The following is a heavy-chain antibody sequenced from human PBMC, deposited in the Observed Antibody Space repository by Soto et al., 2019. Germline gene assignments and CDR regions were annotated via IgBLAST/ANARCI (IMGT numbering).Heavy chain of an antibody. Sequence: PSETLSLTCTVSGGSIGSGGYCWSWIRQHPGKGLEWIGFIYYSGSTYYNPSLKSRLTISVDTSKNQFSLKLSSVTAADTAVYYCARDRTVTNYYYFDMDVWGQGTTVTVSS. CDR2: IYYSGST. J-gene: IGHJ6*02. D-gene: IGHD4-17*01. V-gene: IGHV4-31*03. CDR1: GGSIGSGGYC. CDR3: ARDRTVTNYYYFDMDV.